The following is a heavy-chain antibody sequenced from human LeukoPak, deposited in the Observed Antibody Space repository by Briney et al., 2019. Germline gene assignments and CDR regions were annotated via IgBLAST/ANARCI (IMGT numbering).Heavy chain of an antibody. D-gene: IGHD3-22*01. CDR3: ARHVFHAYDSSGYYSVGAFDI. CDR2: IYYSGST. J-gene: IGHJ3*02. CDR1: SGSISSYY. Sequence: SETLSLTCTVSSGSISSYYWSWLRQPPGKGLEWIGYIYYSGSTNYNPSLKSPVTISVDTSKNQFSLKLSSVTAADTAVYYCARHVFHAYDSSGYYSVGAFDIWGHGTMVTVSS. V-gene: IGHV4-59*08.